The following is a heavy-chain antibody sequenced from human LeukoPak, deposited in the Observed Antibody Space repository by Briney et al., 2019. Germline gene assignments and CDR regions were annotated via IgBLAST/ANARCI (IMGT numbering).Heavy chain of an antibody. Sequence: TGGSLRLSCAASGFTFTHYAMSWVRQAPGKGLEWVSTISGSGGSTYYADSVKGRFTISRDNSKNTLYLQMNSLRAEDTAVYYCAKDYGDYVGAFDIWGQGTMVTVSS. V-gene: IGHV3-23*01. CDR2: ISGSGGST. D-gene: IGHD4-17*01. CDR1: GFTFTHYA. J-gene: IGHJ3*02. CDR3: AKDYGDYVGAFDI.